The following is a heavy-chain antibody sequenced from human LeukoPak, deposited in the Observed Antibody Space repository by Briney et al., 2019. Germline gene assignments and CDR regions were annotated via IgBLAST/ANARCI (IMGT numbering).Heavy chain of an antibody. Sequence: GGSLRLSCAASGFTFSSYAMHWVRQAPGKGLEWVAVISYDGSDEYYADSVKGRFTISRDNSKNTLYLQVNSLRAEDTAVYYCARDWNYYGIFDYWGQGTLVTVSS. CDR3: ARDWNYYGIFDY. CDR2: ISYDGSDE. V-gene: IGHV3-30*04. CDR1: GFTFSSYA. D-gene: IGHD3-10*01. J-gene: IGHJ4*02.